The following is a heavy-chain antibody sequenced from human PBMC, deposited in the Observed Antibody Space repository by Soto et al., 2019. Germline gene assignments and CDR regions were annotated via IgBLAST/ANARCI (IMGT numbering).Heavy chain of an antibody. CDR3: ARSFGGSGNCYLVVSPIRCGYFDY. V-gene: IGHV4-39*01. CDR2: IYYSGTS. D-gene: IGHD3-10*01. Sequence: QLQLQESGPGLVKPSETLSLTCTVSSGSIRSNNYYWGWIRQPPGKGLEWIGSIYYSGTSYYNPSLKSRVTMSVDTSKNQFSLKLSSVTAADTAVYYCARSFGGSGNCYLVVSPIRCGYFDYWGQGTLVTVSS. J-gene: IGHJ4*02. CDR1: SGSIRSNNYY.